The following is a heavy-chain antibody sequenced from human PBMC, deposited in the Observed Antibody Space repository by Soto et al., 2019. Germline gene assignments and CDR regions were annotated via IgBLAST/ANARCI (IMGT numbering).Heavy chain of an antibody. V-gene: IGHV3-23*01. CDR2: ISGSGGST. D-gene: IGHD3-10*01. CDR1: GFTFSSYA. Sequence: EVQLLESGGGLVQPGGSLRLSCAASGFTFSSYAMSWVRQAPGKGLEWVSAISGSGGSTYYADSVKGRFTISRDNSKNPLYLQMNSLRAEDTAVYYCAKDQYYGPIPDYWGQGTLVTVSS. J-gene: IGHJ4*02. CDR3: AKDQYYGPIPDY.